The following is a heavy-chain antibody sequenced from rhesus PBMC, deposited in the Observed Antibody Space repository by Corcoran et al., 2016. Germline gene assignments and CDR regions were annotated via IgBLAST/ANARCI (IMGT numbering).Heavy chain of an antibody. V-gene: IGHV3S11*01. CDR3: TREYYEDDYGYYYFDY. CDR1: GFTFSNYW. J-gene: IGHJ4*01. Sequence: EVQLVESGGGLVQPGGSLRLSCAASGFTFSNYWMSWVRQAPGKGLEGVGFIKNQADGGTASYVESVKGRFTISRDESKNTLYLQMNSLKTEDTAVYYCTREYYEDDYGYYYFDYWGQGVLVTVSS. D-gene: IGHD3-9*01. CDR2: IKNQADGGTA.